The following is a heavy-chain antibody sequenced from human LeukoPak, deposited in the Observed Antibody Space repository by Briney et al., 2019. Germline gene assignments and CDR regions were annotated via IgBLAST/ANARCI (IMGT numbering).Heavy chain of an antibody. Sequence: GGSLRLSCAASGFTFSDYYMSWIRQAPGKGLEWVSSISSSSSDTKYADSEKGRFTISRDNAKKSLYLQMNSLRAEDTAVYYCARDDGLDVFDVWGQGTAVTVSS. V-gene: IGHV3-11*05. CDR1: GFTFSDYY. D-gene: IGHD2-8*01. CDR2: ISSSSSDT. CDR3: ARDDGLDVFDV. J-gene: IGHJ3*01.